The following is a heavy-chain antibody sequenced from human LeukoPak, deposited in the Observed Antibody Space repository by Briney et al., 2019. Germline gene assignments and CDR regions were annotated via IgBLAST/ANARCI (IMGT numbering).Heavy chain of an antibody. CDR3: ARDRALRYSFGGFDP. J-gene: IGHJ5*02. CDR2: IYYSGST. CDR1: GGSISSTDDY. V-gene: IGHV4-39*07. Sequence: PSETLSLTCTVSGGSISSTDDYWGWIRQPPGKGPEWIGSIYYSGSTYYNPSLKSRVTISEDPSKNQFSLKLSSVTAADTAVYYCARDRALRYSFGGFDPWGQGTLVTVSS. D-gene: IGHD3-9*01.